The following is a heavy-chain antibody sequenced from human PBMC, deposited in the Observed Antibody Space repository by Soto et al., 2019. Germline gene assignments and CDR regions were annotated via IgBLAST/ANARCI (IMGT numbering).Heavy chain of an antibody. CDR1: GFTFSNAW. CDR2: IKSKTDGGTT. V-gene: IGHV3-15*01. J-gene: IGHJ4*02. CDR3: TTKPYDFWSGYNVDY. Sequence: GGSLRLSCAASGFTFSNAWMSWVRQAPGKGLEWVGRIKSKTDGGTTDYAAPVKGRFTISRDDSKNTLYLQMNSLKTEDTAVYYCTTKPYDFWSGYNVDYWGQGTLVTVSS. D-gene: IGHD3-3*01.